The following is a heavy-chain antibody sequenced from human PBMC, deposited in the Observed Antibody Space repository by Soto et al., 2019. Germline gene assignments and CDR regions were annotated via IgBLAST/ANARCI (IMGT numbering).Heavy chain of an antibody. CDR1: RDDFSDHS. J-gene: IGHJ4*02. V-gene: IGHV1-46*01. CDR3: ARAPRGGVIIVTRCAHIDS. Sequence: SVRASSKASRDDFSDHSIHWVGQAPGQGLEWMGIIIPQGGSTKNSQKFQARITMTRDTSTSTVYMELSSLRYEGTAAYYCARAPRGGVIIVTRCAHIDSWGEGTLVTVAS. D-gene: IGHD3-10*01. CDR2: IIPQGGST.